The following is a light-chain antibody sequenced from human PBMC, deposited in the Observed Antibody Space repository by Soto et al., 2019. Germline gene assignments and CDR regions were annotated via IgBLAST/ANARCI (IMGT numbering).Light chain of an antibody. Sequence: QAVVTQPHSASGTPGQRVTISSSGSSSNIGSNTVNWYQQLPGTAPKVLIYSNNQRPSGVPDRFSGSKSGTSASLAISGLQSEDKVEYYCAAWDDSLNGVVFGGGTKLTVL. CDR1: SSNIGSNT. CDR2: SNN. CDR3: AAWDDSLNGVV. J-gene: IGLJ2*01. V-gene: IGLV1-44*01.